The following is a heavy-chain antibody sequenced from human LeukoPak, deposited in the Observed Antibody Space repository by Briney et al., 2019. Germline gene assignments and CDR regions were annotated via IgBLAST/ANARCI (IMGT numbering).Heavy chain of an antibody. CDR1: GYTFTGYY. CDR2: INPNSGGT. Sequence: ASVKVSCKASGYTFTGYYMHWVRQAPGQGLEWMGWINPNSGGTNYAQKCQGRVTMTRDTSISTAYRELSRLRSDDTAVYYCARSLRGGWYRFDYWGQGTLVTVSS. CDR3: ARSLRGGWYRFDY. D-gene: IGHD6-19*01. J-gene: IGHJ4*02. V-gene: IGHV1-2*02.